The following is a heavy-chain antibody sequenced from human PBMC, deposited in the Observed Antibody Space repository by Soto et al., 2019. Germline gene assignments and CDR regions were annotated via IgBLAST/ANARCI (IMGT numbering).Heavy chain of an antibody. V-gene: IGHV3-74*01. CDR2: INSDGSST. CDR3: AKDHPAYNWNYVGYYYYGMDV. CDR1: GFTFISYW. D-gene: IGHD1-7*01. Sequence: GSLRLSCAASGFTFISYWMHWVRQAPVKGLVWVSRINSDGSSTSYADSVKGRFTISRDNAKNTLYLQMNSLRAEDTAVYYWAKDHPAYNWNYVGYYYYGMDVWGQGTTVTVSS. J-gene: IGHJ6*02.